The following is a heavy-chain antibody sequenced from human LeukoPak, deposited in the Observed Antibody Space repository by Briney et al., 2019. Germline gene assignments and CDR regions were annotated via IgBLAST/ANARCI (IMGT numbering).Heavy chain of an antibody. CDR1: GGSISSGGYY. V-gene: IGHV4-61*08. CDR2: IYYSGST. D-gene: IGHD1-14*01. CDR3: ARGYNPNWFDP. J-gene: IGHJ5*02. Sequence: SQTLSLTCTVSGGSISSGGYYWSWIRQHPGKGLGWIGYIYYSGSTNYNPSLKSRVTISVDTSKNQFSLKLSSVTAADTAVYYCARGYNPNWFDPWGQGTLVTVSS.